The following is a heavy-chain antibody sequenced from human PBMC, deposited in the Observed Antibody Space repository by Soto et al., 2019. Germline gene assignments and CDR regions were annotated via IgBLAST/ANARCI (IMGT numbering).Heavy chain of an antibody. Sequence: SETLSLTCTVSGGSISSSSYYWGWIRQPPGKGLEWIGSIYYSGSTYYNPSLKSRVTISVDTSKNQFSLKLSSVTAADTAVYYCARDVEMANWHYWGQGTLVTVSS. V-gene: IGHV4-39*01. D-gene: IGHD5-12*01. CDR3: ARDVEMANWHY. J-gene: IGHJ4*02. CDR1: GGSISSSSYY. CDR2: IYYSGST.